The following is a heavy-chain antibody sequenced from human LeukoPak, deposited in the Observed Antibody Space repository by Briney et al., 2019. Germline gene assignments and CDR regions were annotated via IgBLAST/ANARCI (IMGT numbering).Heavy chain of an antibody. Sequence: GDSLKISCQGSGYSFIDYWIGWVRQMPGKGLEWMAVIYPDDSRTRYNPSFQGQVTISADKSINTAYLEWNSLKASDTALYYCACRMFASNWFQPWGQGTLVTVSS. CDR2: IYPDDSRT. V-gene: IGHV5-51*01. CDR3: ACRMFASNWFQP. J-gene: IGHJ5*02. D-gene: IGHD3-10*02. CDR1: GYSFIDYW.